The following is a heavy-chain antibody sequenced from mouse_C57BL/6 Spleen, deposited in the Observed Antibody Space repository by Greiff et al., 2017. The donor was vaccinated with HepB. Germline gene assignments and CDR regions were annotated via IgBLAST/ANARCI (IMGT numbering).Heavy chain of an antibody. Sequence: EVKLQESGGGLVQPGGSLKLSCAASGFTFSDYYMYWVRQTPEKRLEWVAYISNGGGSTYYPDTVKGRFTISRDNAKNTLYLQMSRLKSEDTAMYYCARRGSGYWFAYWGQGTLVTVSA. CDR3: ARRGSGYWFAY. V-gene: IGHV5-12*01. CDR1: GFTFSDYY. J-gene: IGHJ3*01. D-gene: IGHD3-2*02. CDR2: ISNGGGST.